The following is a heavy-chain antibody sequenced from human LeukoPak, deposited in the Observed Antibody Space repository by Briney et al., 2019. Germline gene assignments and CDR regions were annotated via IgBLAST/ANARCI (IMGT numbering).Heavy chain of an antibody. CDR1: GGSISSYY. CDR2: IYYSGST. Sequence: SETLSLTCTVSGGSISSYYWSWIRQPPGKGLEWIGYIYYSGSTNYNPSLKSRVTISVDMSKNHFSLRLSSVTAVDTAVYYCARDSAVNYFDYWGQGTLVTVSS. J-gene: IGHJ4*02. V-gene: IGHV4-59*12. D-gene: IGHD4-17*01. CDR3: ARDSAVNYFDY.